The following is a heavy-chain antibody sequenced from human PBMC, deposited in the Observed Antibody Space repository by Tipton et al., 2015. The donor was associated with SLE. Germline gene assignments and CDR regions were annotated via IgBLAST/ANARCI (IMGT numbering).Heavy chain of an antibody. D-gene: IGHD5-24*01. CDR1: GDSISSSSYY. CDR2: IYYSGST. V-gene: IGHV4-30-4*01. CDR3: ARKVNGQRWLQWGAFDI. Sequence: TLSLTCTVSGDSISSSSYYWSWIRQPPGKGLEWIGYIYYSGSTYYNPPLKSRVTISVDTSKNQFSLKLSSVTAADTAVYYCARKVNGQRWLQWGAFDIWGQGTMVTVSS. J-gene: IGHJ3*02.